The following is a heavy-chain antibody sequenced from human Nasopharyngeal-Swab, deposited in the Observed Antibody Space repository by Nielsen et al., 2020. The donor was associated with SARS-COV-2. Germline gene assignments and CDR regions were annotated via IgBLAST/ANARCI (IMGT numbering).Heavy chain of an antibody. J-gene: IGHJ6*02. V-gene: IGHV4-59*13. D-gene: IGHD4-17*01. Sequence: SETLSLTCTVSGGSISSYYWSWIRQPPGKGLEWIGYIYYSGSTNYNPSLKSRVTISVDTSKNQFSLKLSSVTAADTAVYYCARDSVYYGDYQPYYGMDVWGQGITVTVSS. CDR3: ARDSVYYGDYQPYYGMDV. CDR1: GGSISSYY. CDR2: IYYSGST.